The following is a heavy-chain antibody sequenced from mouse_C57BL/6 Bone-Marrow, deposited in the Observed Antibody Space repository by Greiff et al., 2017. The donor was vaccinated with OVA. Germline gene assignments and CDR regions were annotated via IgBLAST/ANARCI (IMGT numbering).Heavy chain of an antibody. Sequence: VQLQQSGAELARPGASVKLSCTASGYTFTSYGISWVKQRTGQGLEWIGEIYPRSGNTYYNEKFKGKATLTADKSSSTAYMELRSLTSEDSAVYFCARDGYYPFAYWGQGTLVTVSA. CDR1: GYTFTSYG. J-gene: IGHJ3*01. V-gene: IGHV1-81*01. CDR3: ARDGYYPFAY. D-gene: IGHD2-3*01. CDR2: IYPRSGNT.